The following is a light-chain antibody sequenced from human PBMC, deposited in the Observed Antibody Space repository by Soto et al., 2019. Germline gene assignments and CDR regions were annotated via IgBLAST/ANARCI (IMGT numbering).Light chain of an antibody. CDR2: GAS. V-gene: IGKV3-20*01. CDR3: QNYDTSPT. Sequence: EIVLTQSPGTLSLSVGERATLSCRASQSVGSSYLAWYQQKPGQAPTVLIYGASSRATGIPDRFSGSGSGTDFTLTISRLEPEDFAVYYCQNYDTSPTFGQGTKVEI. J-gene: IGKJ1*01. CDR1: QSVGSSY.